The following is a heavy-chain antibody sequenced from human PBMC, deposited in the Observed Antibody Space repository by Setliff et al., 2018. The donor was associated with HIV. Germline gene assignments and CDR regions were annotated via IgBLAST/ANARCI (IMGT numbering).Heavy chain of an antibody. CDR3: ASLPPLYDSSGYYFDY. Sequence: SETLSLTCSVSGDSISSSSYYWGWIRQPPGKGLEWIGSIYYSGSTYYSPSLNSRVTISVDASKNQFSLKLSSVTAADTAVYYCASLPPLYDSSGYYFDYWGQGTLVTVSS. J-gene: IGHJ4*02. CDR1: GDSISSSSYY. CDR2: IYYSGST. V-gene: IGHV4-39*01. D-gene: IGHD3-22*01.